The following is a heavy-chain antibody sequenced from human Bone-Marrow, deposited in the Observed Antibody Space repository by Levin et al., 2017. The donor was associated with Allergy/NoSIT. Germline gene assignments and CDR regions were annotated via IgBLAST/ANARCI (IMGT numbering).Heavy chain of an antibody. CDR3: ARDGGVTVGGDY. V-gene: IGHV3-53*01. Sequence: GESLKISCAASGFTVRNYMRWFRQAPGKGLEWVSLIYSGGDTRYADSVKGRFTISRDTSKNTLSLQMNSLRTDDTDGYYCARDGGVTVGGDYWGQGTLVTVSS. CDR1: GFTVRNY. D-gene: IGHD1-26*01. CDR2: IYSGGDT. J-gene: IGHJ4*02.